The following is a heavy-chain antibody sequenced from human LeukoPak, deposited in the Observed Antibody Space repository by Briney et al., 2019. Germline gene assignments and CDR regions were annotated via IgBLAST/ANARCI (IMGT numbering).Heavy chain of an antibody. CDR2: FYSGGST. D-gene: IGHD1-26*01. V-gene: IGHV3-66*01. CDR3: AREETVGAGSLDV. J-gene: IGHJ6*02. Sequence: GGSLRLSCAASGFTVSSNYMSWVRQAPGKGLEWVSVFYSGGSTYYADSVKGRFTVSRDNSKNTLYLQVNSLRAEDTAVYYCAREETVGAGSLDVWGQGTTVTVSS. CDR1: GFTVSSNY.